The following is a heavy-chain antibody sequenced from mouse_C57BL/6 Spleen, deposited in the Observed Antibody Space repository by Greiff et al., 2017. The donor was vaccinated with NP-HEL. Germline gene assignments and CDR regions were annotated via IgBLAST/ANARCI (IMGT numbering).Heavy chain of an antibody. D-gene: IGHD1-1*01. V-gene: IGHV1-82*01. CDR1: GYAFSSSW. J-gene: IGHJ3*01. CDR3: ARGGDYYGSSHGGFAY. CDR2: IYPGDGDT. Sequence: QVQLQQSGPELVKPGASVKISCKASGYAFSSSWMNWVKQRPGKGLEWIGRIYPGDGDTNYNGKFKGKATLTADKSSSTAYMQLSSLTSEDSAVYFCARGGDYYGSSHGGFAYWGQGTLVTVSA.